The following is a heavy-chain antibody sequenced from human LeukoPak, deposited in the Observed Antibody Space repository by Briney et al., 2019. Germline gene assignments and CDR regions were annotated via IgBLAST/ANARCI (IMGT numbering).Heavy chain of an antibody. CDR1: GGSISSGGYY. Sequence: SETLSLTCTVSGGSISSGGYYWSWTRQHPGKGLEWIGSVYYSGTTYYNPSLKSRVTVSLDTSKNQFSLKLSSVTAADTAVYYCAGGFDSRKMSYWGQGTQVTVSS. D-gene: IGHD6-13*01. CDR3: AGGFDSRKMSY. V-gene: IGHV4-31*03. J-gene: IGHJ4*02. CDR2: VYYSGTT.